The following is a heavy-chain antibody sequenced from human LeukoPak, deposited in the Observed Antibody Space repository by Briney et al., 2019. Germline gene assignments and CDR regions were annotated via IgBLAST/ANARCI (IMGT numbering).Heavy chain of an antibody. D-gene: IGHD3-16*01. CDR2: INSDGSST. CDR3: ARASLISRGPLYYYYYMDV. V-gene: IGHV3-74*01. Sequence: GGSLRLSCAASGFTFDDYGMSWVRQAPGKGLVWVSRINSDGSSTSYADSVKGRFTISRDNAKNTLYLQMNSLRAEDTAVYYCARASLISRGPLYYYYYMDVWGKGTTVTISS. CDR1: GFTFDDYG. J-gene: IGHJ6*03.